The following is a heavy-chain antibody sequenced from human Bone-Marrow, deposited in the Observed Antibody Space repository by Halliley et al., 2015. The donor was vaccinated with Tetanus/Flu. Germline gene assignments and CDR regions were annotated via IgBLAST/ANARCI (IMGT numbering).Heavy chain of an antibody. D-gene: IGHD3-22*01. CDR2: ISGSRSGT. J-gene: IGHJ5*02. CDR3: AKDLFGYYGGEGDP. V-gene: IGHV3-23*01. CDR1: GFTFSSYA. Sequence: SLRLSCAASGFTFSSYAMSWVRQAPGKGLEWLSTISGSRSGTFYADSVKGRFAISRDNSKNTLYLQMDSLRAEDTAIYYCAKDLFGYYGGEGDPWGQGTLVTVSS.